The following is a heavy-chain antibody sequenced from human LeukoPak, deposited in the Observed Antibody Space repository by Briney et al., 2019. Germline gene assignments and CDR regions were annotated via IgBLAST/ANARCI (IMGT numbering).Heavy chain of an antibody. CDR1: GFTFSRYY. D-gene: IGHD2-2*01. CDR2: IWYDGSKR. V-gene: IGHV3-33*03. J-gene: IGHJ6*03. CDR3: AKEAESVVPAASYYFYYCMDV. Sequence: PGGSLRLSCAASGFTFSRYYMHWVRQAPGKGLEWVAVIWYDGSKRYYADSVKGRFTISRDNSKNTLFLQMNSLRAEDTAVYYCAKEAESVVPAASYYFYYCMDVWGRGTPVTVSS.